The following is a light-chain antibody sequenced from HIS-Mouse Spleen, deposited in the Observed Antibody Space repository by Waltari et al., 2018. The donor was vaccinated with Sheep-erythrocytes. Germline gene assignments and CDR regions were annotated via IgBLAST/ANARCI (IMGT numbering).Light chain of an antibody. CDR1: SSDVGGYNY. CDR3: CSYAGSYNHV. CDR2: DVS. V-gene: IGLV2-11*01. J-gene: IGLJ1*01. Sequence: QSALTQPRSVSGSPGQSVTISCTGTSSDVGGYNYVSWYQQHPGKAPKLMIYDVSKRPSGFPDRFSGSKSGKPASLTISGLQAEDEADYYCCSYAGSYNHVFATGTKVTVL.